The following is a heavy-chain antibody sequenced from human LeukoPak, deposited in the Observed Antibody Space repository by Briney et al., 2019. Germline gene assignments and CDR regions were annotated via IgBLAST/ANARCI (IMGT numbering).Heavy chain of an antibody. CDR2: MNPKTGNT. CDR1: EYTFTIYD. CDR3: ARGLGSPVGQ. Sequence: ASVQVSCKASEYTFTIYDINWVRQAPRQGLEWMGWMNPKTGNTGYAQNFQGRVSMTSNTSITTAYMELSSLRSEDTAVYYCARGLGSPVGQWGQGTLVTVSS. D-gene: IGHD1-26*01. V-gene: IGHV1-8*01. J-gene: IGHJ4*02.